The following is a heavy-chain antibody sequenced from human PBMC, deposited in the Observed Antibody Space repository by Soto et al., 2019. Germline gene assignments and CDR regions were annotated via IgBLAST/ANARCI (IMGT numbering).Heavy chain of an antibody. CDR3: ARNYYDSSGYYPYDAFDI. Sequence: SETLSLTCTVSGGSISSSSYYWGWIRQPPGKGLEWIGSIYYSGSSYYNPSLKSRVTISVDTSKNQFSLKLSSVTAADTAVYYCARNYYDSSGYYPYDAFDIWGQGTMVTVSS. CDR1: GGSISSSSYY. D-gene: IGHD3-22*01. CDR2: IYYSGSS. V-gene: IGHV4-39*01. J-gene: IGHJ3*02.